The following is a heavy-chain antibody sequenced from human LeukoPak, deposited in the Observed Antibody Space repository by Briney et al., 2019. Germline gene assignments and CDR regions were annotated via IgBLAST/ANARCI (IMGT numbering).Heavy chain of an antibody. CDR3: ARDRPGDWFDP. V-gene: IGHV4-61*01. Sequence: SETLSLTCTVSGGSISSSSYYWGWIRQPPGKGLEWIGYIYYSGSTNYNPSLKSRVTISIDTSKNQFSLKLSSVTAADTAVYYCARDRPGDWFDPWGQGTLVTVSS. CDR2: IYYSGST. J-gene: IGHJ5*02. CDR1: GGSISSSSYY.